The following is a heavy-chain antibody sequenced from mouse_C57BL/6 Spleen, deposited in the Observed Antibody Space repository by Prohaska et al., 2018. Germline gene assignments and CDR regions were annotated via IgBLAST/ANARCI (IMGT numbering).Heavy chain of an antibody. D-gene: IGHD1-1*01. J-gene: IGHJ4*01. CDR3: ARDGSSDVVYAMGY. V-gene: IGHV1-52*01. CDR1: GYPFTSYW. CDR2: IDTSDSET. Sequence: GYPFTSYWMHWVKQRPIQTLEWIGNIDTSDSETHYNQKVKDKATLTVDKSSSTAYMQLSSMTSEDYAVYYCARDGSSDVVYAMGYWGQGTSVTVSS.